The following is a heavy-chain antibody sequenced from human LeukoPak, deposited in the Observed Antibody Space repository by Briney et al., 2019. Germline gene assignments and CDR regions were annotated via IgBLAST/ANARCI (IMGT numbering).Heavy chain of an antibody. CDR3: AKGWGGSGSHVRAFDI. V-gene: IGHV3-30*02. J-gene: IGHJ3*02. D-gene: IGHD3-10*01. CDR2: IRYDGSNK. Sequence: GGSLRLSCAASGFTFSSYGMHWVRQAPGKGLEWVAFIRYDGSNKYYADSVKGRLTISRDNSKNTLYLQMNSLRAEDTAVYYCAKGWGGSGSHVRAFDIWGQGTMVTVSS. CDR1: GFTFSSYG.